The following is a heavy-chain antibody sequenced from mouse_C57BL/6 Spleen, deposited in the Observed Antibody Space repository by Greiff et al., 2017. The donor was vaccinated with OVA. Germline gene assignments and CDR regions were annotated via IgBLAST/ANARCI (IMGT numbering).Heavy chain of an antibody. CDR1: GYSFTGYY. V-gene: IGHV1-42*01. J-gene: IGHJ2*01. CDR3: ARKTVYFDY. CDR2: INPSTGGT. Sequence: EVQLQQSGPELVKPGASVKISCKASGYSFTGYYMNWVKQSPEKSLEWIGEINPSTGGTTYNQKFKAKATLTVDKSSSTAYMQLKSLTSEDSAVYYCARKTVYFDYWGQGTTLTVSS.